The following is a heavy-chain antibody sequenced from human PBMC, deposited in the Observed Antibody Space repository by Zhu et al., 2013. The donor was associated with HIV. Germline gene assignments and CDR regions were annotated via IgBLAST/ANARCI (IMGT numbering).Heavy chain of an antibody. J-gene: IGHJ3*02. CDR1: GYTFTSYY. V-gene: IGHV1-46*01. Sequence: QVQLVQSGAEVKKPGASVKVSCKASGYTFTSYYMHWVRQAPGQGLEWMGIINPSGGSTSYAQKFQGRVTMTRDTSTSTVYMELSSLRSEDTAVYYCARDHQQLDAFDIWGQGQWSPXLQ. CDR3: ARDHQQLDAFDI. CDR2: INPSGGST. D-gene: IGHD5-18*01.